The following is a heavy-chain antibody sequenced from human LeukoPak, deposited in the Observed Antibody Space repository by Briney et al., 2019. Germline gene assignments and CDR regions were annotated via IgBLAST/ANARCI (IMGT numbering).Heavy chain of an antibody. Sequence: PGGSLRLSCTASGFTFGDYAMSWVRQAPGKGLEWVGFIRSKDYGGTTEYAASVKGRFTISRDDSKSIANLQMNSLKTEDTAVYYCTGYCTNGVCYGRFDYWGQGALVTVSS. CDR1: GFTFGDYA. D-gene: IGHD2-8*01. V-gene: IGHV3-49*04. CDR2: IRSKDYGGTT. CDR3: TGYCTNGVCYGRFDY. J-gene: IGHJ4*02.